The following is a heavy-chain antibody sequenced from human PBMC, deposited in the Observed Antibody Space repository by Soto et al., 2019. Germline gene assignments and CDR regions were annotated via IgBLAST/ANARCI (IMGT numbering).Heavy chain of an antibody. J-gene: IGHJ4*02. CDR1: GFTFSSYA. CDR3: AKVFYYYDSSGYYYFDY. V-gene: IGHV3-23*01. Sequence: EVQLLESGGGLVQPGGSLRLSCAASGFTFSSYAVSWVRQAPGKGPEWISSISGSGSTIYYADSVKGRFTISRDNSKNTLYLQMSSLRAEDTAVYYCAKVFYYYDSSGYYYFDYWGQLTLVTVSS. CDR2: ISGSGSTI. D-gene: IGHD3-22*01.